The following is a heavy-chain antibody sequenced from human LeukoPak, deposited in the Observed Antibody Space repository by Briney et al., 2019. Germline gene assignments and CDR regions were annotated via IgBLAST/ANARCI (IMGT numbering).Heavy chain of an antibody. CDR3: VKDLASSGYPWGCYFDY. CDR1: GFTFSSYG. D-gene: IGHD3-22*01. V-gene: IGHV3-64D*06. J-gene: IGHJ4*02. Sequence: GGSLRLSCAASGFTFSSYGMHWVRQAPGKGLEDVSAISSNGGSTYYADSVKGRFTISRDNSKNTLYLQMSSLRAEDTAVYYCVKDLASSGYPWGCYFDYWGQGTLVPVS. CDR2: ISSNGGST.